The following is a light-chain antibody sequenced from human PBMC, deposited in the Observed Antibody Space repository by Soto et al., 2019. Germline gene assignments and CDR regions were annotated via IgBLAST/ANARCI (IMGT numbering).Light chain of an antibody. CDR3: QHFYTYSPWT. J-gene: IGKJ1*01. CDR1: QSVSSN. Sequence: IVMTQSPATLSVSPGERATLSCRASQSVSSNLAWYQQKPGQSPRLLIYGASTRATGIPSRFSGSGSGTEFTLSISGLQPDDFATYYCQHFYTYSPWTFGQGTKVDI. V-gene: IGKV3-15*01. CDR2: GAS.